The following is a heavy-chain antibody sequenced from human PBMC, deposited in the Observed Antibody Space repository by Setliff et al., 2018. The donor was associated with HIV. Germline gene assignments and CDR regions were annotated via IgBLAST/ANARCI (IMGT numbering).Heavy chain of an antibody. CDR3: ARESFWSGYSPGGFDY. J-gene: IGHJ4*02. CDR1: GGTFSSYA. D-gene: IGHD3-3*01. V-gene: IGHV1-69*13. CDR2: IIPIFGTA. Sequence: SSVKVSCKASGGTFSSYAISWVRQAPGQGLEWMGGIIPIFGTANYAQKFQGRVTITADESTSTAYMELSSLRSEDTAVYYCARESFWSGYSPGGFDYWGQGTQVTVSS.